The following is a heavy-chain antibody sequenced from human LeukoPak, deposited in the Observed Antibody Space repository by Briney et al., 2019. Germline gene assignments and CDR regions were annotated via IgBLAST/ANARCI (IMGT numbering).Heavy chain of an antibody. J-gene: IGHJ4*02. CDR3: ASDLVGSALDY. CDR2: IKQDGSEK. V-gene: IGHV3-7*01. CDR1: GFTFSSYW. D-gene: IGHD2-15*01. Sequence: PGGSLRLSCAASGFTFSSYWMSWVRQAPGKGLEWVANIKQDGSEKYYVDSVKGRFTISRDNAKNSLYLQMNSLRVEDTAVYYCASDLVGSALDYWGQGTLVTVSS.